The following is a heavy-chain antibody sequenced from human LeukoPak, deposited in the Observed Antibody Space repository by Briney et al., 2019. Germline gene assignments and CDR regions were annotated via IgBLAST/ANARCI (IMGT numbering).Heavy chain of an antibody. V-gene: IGHV3-74*01. CDR1: GFTFSSYW. D-gene: IGHD3-22*01. J-gene: IGHJ4*02. CDR2: INSDGSST. CDR3: AREGGYSHAIDY. Sequence: PGGSLRLSCAASGFTFSSYWMYWVRQAPGKGLVWVSRINSDGSSTSHADSVKGRFTISRDDAKNTLYLQMNSLRAQDTAVYYCAREGGYSHAIDYWGQGTLVTVSS.